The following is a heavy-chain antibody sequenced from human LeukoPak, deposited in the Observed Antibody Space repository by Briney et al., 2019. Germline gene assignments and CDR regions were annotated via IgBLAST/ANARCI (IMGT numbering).Heavy chain of an antibody. CDR1: GGSFSGYY. D-gene: IGHD1-20*01. Sequence: PSETLSLTCAVYGGSFSGYYWSWIRQPPGKGLEWIGEINHSGSTNYNPSLKSRVTISVDTSKNQFSLKLSSVTAADTAVYYCARRSYNWNDYWGQGTLVTVSS. CDR2: INHSGST. J-gene: IGHJ4*02. V-gene: IGHV4-34*01. CDR3: ARRSYNWNDY.